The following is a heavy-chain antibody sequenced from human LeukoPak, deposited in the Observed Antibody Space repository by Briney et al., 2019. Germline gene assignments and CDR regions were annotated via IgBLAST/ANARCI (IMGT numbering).Heavy chain of an antibody. D-gene: IGHD6-13*01. Sequence: ASVKVSCKASGYTFSNYAVHWVRQAPGQSLEWMGWIIPGYGNTKYSQKFQGRVTISRDTSVNTVYMELSSLRSEDTAVYYCARDDGSTWLLDYWGQGTLVTVSS. J-gene: IGHJ4*02. CDR3: ARDDGSTWLLDY. V-gene: IGHV1-3*01. CDR2: IIPGYGNT. CDR1: GYTFSNYA.